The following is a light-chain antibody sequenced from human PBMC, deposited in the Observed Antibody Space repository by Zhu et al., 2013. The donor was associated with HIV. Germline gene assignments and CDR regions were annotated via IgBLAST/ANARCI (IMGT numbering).Light chain of an antibody. CDR2: GNS. J-gene: IGLJ3*02. Sequence: QSVLTQPPSVSGAPGQRVTISCTGSNSNIGAGFDVHWYQRIPGKAPKVLIYGNSNRPSGVPDRFSGSKSGTSASLAITGLQAEDEADYYCHSYDSTLSGPWVFGGGTKLTVL. CDR1: NSNIGAGFD. V-gene: IGLV1-40*01. CDR3: HSYDSTLSGPWV.